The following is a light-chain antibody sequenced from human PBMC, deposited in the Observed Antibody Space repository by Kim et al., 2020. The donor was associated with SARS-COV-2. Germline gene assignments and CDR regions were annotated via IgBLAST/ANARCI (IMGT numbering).Light chain of an antibody. J-gene: IGLJ2*01. CDR1: SLRSYY. V-gene: IGLV3-19*01. CDR2: GTD. Sequence: SSELTQDSAVSVALGQTVRITCQGDSLRSYYATWFQKKPGQAPILVIYGTDNRPSGIPDRFSVSSSGNTASLTITGTQAGDEADYYCNSRDSNDNVLFGGGTQLTVL. CDR3: NSRDSNDNVL.